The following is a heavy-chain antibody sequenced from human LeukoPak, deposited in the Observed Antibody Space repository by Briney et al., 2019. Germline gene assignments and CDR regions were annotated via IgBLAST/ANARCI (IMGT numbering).Heavy chain of an antibody. Sequence: PGGSLRLSCAASGFTFSSYGMHWVRQAPGKGLEWVAVISYDGSNKYYADSVKGRFTISRDNSKNTLYLQMNSLRAEDTAVYYCAKEGSSSWYAEFDYWGQGTLVTVSS. J-gene: IGHJ4*02. CDR1: GFTFSSYG. CDR2: ISYDGSNK. D-gene: IGHD6-13*01. V-gene: IGHV3-30*18. CDR3: AKEGSSSWYAEFDY.